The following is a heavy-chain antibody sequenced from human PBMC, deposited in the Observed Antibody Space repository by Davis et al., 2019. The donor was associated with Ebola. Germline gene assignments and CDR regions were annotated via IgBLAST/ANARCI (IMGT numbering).Heavy chain of an antibody. D-gene: IGHD3-10*01. CDR3: ARRATMVRGVIITNYGMDV. CDR1: GYSFSSYG. V-gene: IGHV1-18*04. CDR2: ISAFNGNP. J-gene: IGHJ6*02. Sequence: ASVKVSCKASGYSFSSYGFSWARQAPGQGLEWMGWISAFNGNPNYAPKFEGRVTMTTDTSTSTAYMELRSLRSDDTAVYYCARRATMVRGVIITNYGMDVWGQGTTVTVSS.